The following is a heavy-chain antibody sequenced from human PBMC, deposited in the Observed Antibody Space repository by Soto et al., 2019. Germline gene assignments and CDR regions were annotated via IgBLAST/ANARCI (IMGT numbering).Heavy chain of an antibody. V-gene: IGHV4-34*01. D-gene: IGHD3-10*01. CDR1: GVPFRGYS. J-gene: IGHJ5*02. CDR3: ARGQRIWFGESTRPFDP. CDR2: INHSGST. Sequence: SETLSLTCAVYGVPFRGYSWSWIRQPPGKGLEWVGEINHSGSTNYNPSLKSRVTISVDTTKNQFSLKRSTVTAADTAVYYCARGQRIWFGESTRPFDPWGQGTLVTVSS.